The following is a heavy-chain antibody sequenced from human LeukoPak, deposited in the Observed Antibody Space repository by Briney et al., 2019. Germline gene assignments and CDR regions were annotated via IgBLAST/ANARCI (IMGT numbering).Heavy chain of an antibody. V-gene: IGHV3-21*01. CDR2: ISGSSSYI. J-gene: IGHJ6*02. CDR1: GFTFSSYS. Sequence: GGSLRLSCAASGFTFSSYSMNWVRQAPGKGLEWVSSISGSSSYIYYADSVKGRFTISRDNAKNSLYLQMNSLRAEDTAVYYCARAEGIVGATFYYYGMDVWGQGTTVTVSS. D-gene: IGHD1-26*01. CDR3: ARAEGIVGATFYYYGMDV.